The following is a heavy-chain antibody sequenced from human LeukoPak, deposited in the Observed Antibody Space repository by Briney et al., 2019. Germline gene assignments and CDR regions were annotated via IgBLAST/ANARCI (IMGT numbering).Heavy chain of an antibody. CDR3: ARYVGATGGYFDY. V-gene: IGHV5-51*01. CDR1: EYXFTTHW. CDR2: IYPGDSDT. Sequence: GESLKISCNGSEYXFTTHWICWVRRMPGKGLEWMGIIYPGDSDTRYSPSFQGQVTISADKSSTTAYLQWSSLKASDSAMYYCARYVGATGGYFDYWGQGTLVTVSS. J-gene: IGHJ4*02. D-gene: IGHD1-26*01.